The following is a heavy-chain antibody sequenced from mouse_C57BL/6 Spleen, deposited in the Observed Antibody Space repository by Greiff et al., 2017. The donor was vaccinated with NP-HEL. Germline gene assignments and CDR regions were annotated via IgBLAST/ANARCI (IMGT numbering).Heavy chain of an antibody. V-gene: IGHV1-76*01. CDR3: ARRFDYDSDD. CDR2: IYPGSGST. CDR1: GYTFTDYF. D-gene: IGHD2-4*01. Sequence: QVQLQQSGAELVRPGASVKLSCKASGYTFTDYFINWVKQRPGQGLEWIGRIYPGSGSTYYNEKFKGKATLTADKSSSTAYMQLSSLTTEDSDVYYCARRFDYDSDDWGKGTTVTV. J-gene: IGHJ2*01.